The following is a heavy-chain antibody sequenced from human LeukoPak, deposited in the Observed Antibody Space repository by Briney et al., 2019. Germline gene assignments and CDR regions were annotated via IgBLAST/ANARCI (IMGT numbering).Heavy chain of an antibody. D-gene: IGHD1-14*01. CDR1: GFTFSSYA. V-gene: IGHV3-30*04. CDR3: ARETGIHYYYGMDV. J-gene: IGHJ6*02. Sequence: GGSLRLSCAASGFTFSSYAMHWVRRAPGKGLEWVAVISYDGSNKYYADSVKGRFTISRDNSKNTLYLQMNSLRAEDTAVYYCARETGIHYYYGMDVWGQGTTVTVSS. CDR2: ISYDGSNK.